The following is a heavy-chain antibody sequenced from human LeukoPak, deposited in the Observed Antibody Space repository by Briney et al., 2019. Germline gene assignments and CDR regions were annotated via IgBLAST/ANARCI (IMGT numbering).Heavy chain of an antibody. Sequence: PGGSLRLSCVASGLTFRNYGFHWVRQAPGRGLEWVAIIYSGGGTTKYYAESVKDRFTITRDDSRDTLYLQMNSLRAEDTAVYYCVVILVPGGVWHFDLWGRGTLVTVSS. D-gene: IGHD2-2*01. CDR1: GLTFRNYG. CDR2: IYSGGGTTK. J-gene: IGHJ2*01. V-gene: IGHV3-33*03. CDR3: VVILVPGGVWHFDL.